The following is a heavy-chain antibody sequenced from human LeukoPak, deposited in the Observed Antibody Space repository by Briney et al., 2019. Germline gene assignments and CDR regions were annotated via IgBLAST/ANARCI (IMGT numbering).Heavy chain of an antibody. D-gene: IGHD3-22*01. J-gene: IGHJ3*02. CDR2: ISYDGSNK. V-gene: IGHV3-30-3*01. Sequence: GRSLRLSCAASGFTFSSYAMRWVRQAPGKGLEWVAVISYDGSNKYYADSVKGRFTISRDNSKNTLYLQMNSLRAEDTAVYYCTTTMIVVVIDDAFDIWGQGTMVTVSS. CDR3: TTTMIVVVIDDAFDI. CDR1: GFTFSSYA.